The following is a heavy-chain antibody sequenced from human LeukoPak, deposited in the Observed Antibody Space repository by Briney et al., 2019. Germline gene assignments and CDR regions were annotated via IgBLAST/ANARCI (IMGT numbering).Heavy chain of an antibody. Sequence: GASVKVSCKASGYTFTSYGISWVRQAPGQGLEWMGWISAYNGNTNYAQKLQGRVTMTTDTSTSTAYMELRSLRSDDTAVYYCARPVPYGDYVAGAFDIWGQGTMVTVSS. J-gene: IGHJ3*02. CDR2: ISAYNGNT. CDR3: ARPVPYGDYVAGAFDI. D-gene: IGHD4-17*01. V-gene: IGHV1-18*01. CDR1: GYTFTSYG.